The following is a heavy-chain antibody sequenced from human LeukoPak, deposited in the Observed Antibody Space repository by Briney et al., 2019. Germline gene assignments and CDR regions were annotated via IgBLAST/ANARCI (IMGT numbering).Heavy chain of an antibody. CDR1: GVSIRSSVPITSSMLY. CDR3: AREGQVVGRTMSDY. Sequence: SKTPSLTCTVSGVSIRSSVPITSSMLYWAWVRQPPGKGLEWIGDISYSGGTYYNPSLRSRVTISEDTSKNQFSLKLSSVTAADTAIYYCAREGQVVGRTMSDYWGQGTLVTVSS. D-gene: IGHD1-26*01. V-gene: IGHV4-39*02. J-gene: IGHJ4*02. CDR2: ISYSGGT.